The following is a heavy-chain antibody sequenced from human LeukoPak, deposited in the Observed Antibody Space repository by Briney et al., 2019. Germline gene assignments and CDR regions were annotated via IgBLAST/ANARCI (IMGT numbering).Heavy chain of an antibody. CDR3: AHLNTYLHYSFGS. CDR2: IYWNDDK. CDR1: GSSLTTNEVG. V-gene: IGHV2-5*01. J-gene: IGHJ4*02. D-gene: IGHD3-16*01. Sequence: SGPTLVNPTQTLTLTCTFSGSSLTTNEVGVGWIRQPPGKALEWLAHIYWNDDKKCSPSLMSRLTITKDSSKNQVVLTMTSMDPVDTATYYCAHLNTYLHYSFGSWGQGTLVTVSS.